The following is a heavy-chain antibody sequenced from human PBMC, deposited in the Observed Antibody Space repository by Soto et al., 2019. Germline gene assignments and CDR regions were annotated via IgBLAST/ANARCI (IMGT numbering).Heavy chain of an antibody. CDR2: IDPSDSYT. CDR1: GYSFTSYW. CDR3: ARHGSIAAQNV. D-gene: IGHD6-6*01. V-gene: IGHV5-10-1*01. J-gene: IGHJ6*02. Sequence: GESLKISGNGSGYSFTSYWISWVGQMPGKGLEWMGRIDPSDSYTNYSPSFQGHVTIAADKSISTAYLQRSSLKASDTAMYYCARHGSIAAQNVWGQGTTVTVSS.